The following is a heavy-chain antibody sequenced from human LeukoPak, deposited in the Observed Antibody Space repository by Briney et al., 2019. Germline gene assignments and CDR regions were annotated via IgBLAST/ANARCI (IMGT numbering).Heavy chain of an antibody. CDR1: GGSVSSGSYY. J-gene: IGHJ4*02. D-gene: IGHD3-16*02. CDR3: ARGGYDYVWGSYRPVDY. CDR2: IYYSGST. Sequence: SETLSLTCTVSGGSVSSGSYYWSWIRQPPGKGLEWIGYIYYSGSTNYNPSLKSRVTISVDTSKNQFSLKLSSVTAADTAVYYCARGGYDYVWGSYRPVDYWAQGPLVTASS. V-gene: IGHV4-61*01.